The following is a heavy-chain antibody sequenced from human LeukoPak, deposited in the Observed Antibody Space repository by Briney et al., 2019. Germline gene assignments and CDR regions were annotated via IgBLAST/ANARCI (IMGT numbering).Heavy chain of an antibody. CDR2: FSGTGGYI. CDR3: ARRLGYSSHGMDV. J-gene: IGHJ6*02. Sequence: GGSLRLSCVGSGFTFTDYAMSWVRQAPGKGLEWVSAFSGTGGYIYYADSVRGRFTISRDNARNSLYLQMNSLRVGDTAVYYCARRLGYSSHGMDVWGQGTTVTVSS. CDR1: GFTFTDYA. D-gene: IGHD5-18*01. V-gene: IGHV3-23*01.